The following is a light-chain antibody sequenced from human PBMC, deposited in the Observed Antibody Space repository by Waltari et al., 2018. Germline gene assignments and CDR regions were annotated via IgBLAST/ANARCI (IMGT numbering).Light chain of an antibody. CDR3: SSYTTSSTWV. J-gene: IGLJ3*02. Sequence: QSALTQPASVSGSPGQSFIISCPATSSTVGNYNYVSWYQQHPGKTPKLIIYEVSSRPSGVSSRFSGFKSDNTAFLIISGLQAEDEADYFCSSYTTSSTWVFGGGTKLTVL. CDR1: SSTVGNYNY. CDR2: EVS. V-gene: IGLV2-14*03.